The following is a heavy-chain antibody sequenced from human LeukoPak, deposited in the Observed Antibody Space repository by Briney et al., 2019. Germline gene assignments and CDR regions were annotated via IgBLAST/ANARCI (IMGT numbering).Heavy chain of an antibody. V-gene: IGHV3-30-3*01. J-gene: IGHJ4*02. CDR1: GFTFSSYA. CDR3: ARDHDYGDYYFDY. CDR2: ISYDGSNK. D-gene: IGHD4-17*01. Sequence: GGSLRLSCAASGFTFSSYAMHWVRQAPGKGLEWVAVISYDGSNKYYADSVKGRFTISRDNSKNTLYLQMYSLRAEDTAVYYCARDHDYGDYYFDYWGQGTLVTVSS.